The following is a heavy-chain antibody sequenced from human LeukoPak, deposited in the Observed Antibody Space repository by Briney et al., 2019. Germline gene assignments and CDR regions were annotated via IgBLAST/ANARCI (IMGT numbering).Heavy chain of an antibody. CDR2: IYSGGST. CDR1: VLTVSSNY. CDR3: AGTYYYDSSGYSAFDI. D-gene: IGHD3-22*01. V-gene: IGHV3-53*01. Sequence: GGSLRLSCAASVLTVSSNYMSWLRQAPGKGLEWVSVIYSGGSTYYADSVKGPFTISRDNSKNTLYLQMNSLRAEDRAVYYCAGTYYYDSSGYSAFDIWGQGTMVTVSS. J-gene: IGHJ3*02.